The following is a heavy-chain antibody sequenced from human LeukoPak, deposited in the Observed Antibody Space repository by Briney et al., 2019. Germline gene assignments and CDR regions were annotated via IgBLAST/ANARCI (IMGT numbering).Heavy chain of an antibody. J-gene: IGHJ4*02. CDR2: IYYSGST. CDR3: ARDLRQGRHIVATARPFDY. V-gene: IGHV4-39*07. CDR1: GGSISSSSSY. Sequence: SETLSLTCTVSGGSISSSSSYWGWIRQPPGKGLEWIGSIYYSGSTYYNPSLKSRVTISVDTSKNQFSLKLSSVTAADTAVYYCARDLRQGRHIVATARPFDYWGQGTLVTVSS. D-gene: IGHD5-12*01.